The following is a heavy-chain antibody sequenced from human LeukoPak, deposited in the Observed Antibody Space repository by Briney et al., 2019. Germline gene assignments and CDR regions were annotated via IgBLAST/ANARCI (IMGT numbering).Heavy chain of an antibody. CDR2: ISWNRGSI. Sequence: PGGSLRLSCAASGFTFEDYAMHWVRQAPGKGLEWVSGISWNRGSIGYADSVKGRFTISRDNAKNSLYLQMDSLRAGDTALYYCAKQYGSGSYYSVYGMDVWGQGTTVTVSS. CDR3: AKQYGSGSYYSVYGMDV. V-gene: IGHV3-9*01. CDR1: GFTFEDYA. D-gene: IGHD3-10*01. J-gene: IGHJ6*02.